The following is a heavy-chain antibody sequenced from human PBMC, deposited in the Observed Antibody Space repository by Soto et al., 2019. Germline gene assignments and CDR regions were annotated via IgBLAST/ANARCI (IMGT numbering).Heavy chain of an antibody. D-gene: IGHD6-13*01. CDR1: GGSISSSSYN. CDR2: IYYSGST. Sequence: LFLTFTVSGGSISSSSYNWRWIRQPPGKRLEWIGSIYYSGSTYYNPSLKSRVTISVDTSKNQFSVKLSSVTAADTAVYYCARQGQQLVFPQFDHWGQGTLVTVSS. J-gene: IGHJ5*02. CDR3: ARQGQQLVFPQFDH. V-gene: IGHV4-39*01.